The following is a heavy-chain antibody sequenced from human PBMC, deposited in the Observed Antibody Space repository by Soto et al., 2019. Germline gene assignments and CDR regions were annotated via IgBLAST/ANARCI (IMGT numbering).Heavy chain of an antibody. J-gene: IGHJ6*02. CDR1: GYTFRNYA. Sequence: ASVKVSCKANGYTFRNYAMHWVRQAPGQGLEWMGWINGGNGNTKYSQKFQGRVTITRDTSASTAYMELSSLRSEDTAVYYCARDGPIYDILSARYFYGMDVWGQGTTVTVS. D-gene: IGHD3-9*01. CDR3: ARDGPIYDILSARYFYGMDV. V-gene: IGHV1-3*01. CDR2: INGGNGNT.